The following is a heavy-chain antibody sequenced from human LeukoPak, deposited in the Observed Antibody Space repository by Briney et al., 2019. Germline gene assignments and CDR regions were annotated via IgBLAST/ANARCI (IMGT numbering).Heavy chain of an antibody. CDR3: ARDPGNVGLAP. Sequence: GGSLRLSCAASGFTFSSYGMHWVRQAPGKGLEWVAVIWYDGSNKYYADSVKGRFTISRDNSKNTLYLQMNSLRVEDTAVYYCARDPGNVGLAPWGQGTLVTVSS. CDR2: IWYDGSNK. V-gene: IGHV3-33*01. CDR1: GFTFSSYG. J-gene: IGHJ5*02. D-gene: IGHD1-1*01.